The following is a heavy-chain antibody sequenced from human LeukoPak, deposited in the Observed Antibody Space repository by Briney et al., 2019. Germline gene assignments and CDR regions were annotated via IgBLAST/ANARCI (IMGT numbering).Heavy chain of an antibody. CDR1: GYTFTSYG. Sequence: ASVKVACKASGYTFTSYGISWVRQAPGQGLEWMGWISAYNGNTNYAQKLQGRVTMTTDTSTSTAYMELRSLRSDDTAVYYCARATHDYGDYDYYYYYMDVWGKGTTVTVSS. D-gene: IGHD4-17*01. V-gene: IGHV1-18*01. CDR3: ARATHDYGDYDYYYYYMDV. CDR2: ISAYNGNT. J-gene: IGHJ6*03.